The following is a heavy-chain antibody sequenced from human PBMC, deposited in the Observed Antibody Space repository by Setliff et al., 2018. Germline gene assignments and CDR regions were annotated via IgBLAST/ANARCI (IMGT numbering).Heavy chain of an antibody. J-gene: IGHJ4*02. CDR2: IFYSGRT. CDR3: ARTGTYRYFDS. Sequence: SETLSLTCTVSGASITNINYYWGLIRQPPGKGLEWIGSIFYSGRTFYNPSLKSRVTISVDTSKNQFSLTLTSVTAADTAVYYCARTGTYRYFDSWGQGTRVTVSS. CDR1: GASITNINYY. V-gene: IGHV4-39*01. D-gene: IGHD1-1*01.